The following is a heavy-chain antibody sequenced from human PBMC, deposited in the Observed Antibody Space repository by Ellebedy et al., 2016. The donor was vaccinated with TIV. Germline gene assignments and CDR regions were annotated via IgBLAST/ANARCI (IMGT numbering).Heavy chain of an antibody. V-gene: IGHV4-30-4*01. J-gene: IGHJ3*02. CDR3: ARDSTTSRAFDI. Sequence: MPSETLSLTCAVSGGSISSGGYSWSWIRQPPGKGLEWIGYIYYSGSTYYNPSLKSRVTISVDTSKNQFSLKLSSVTAADTAVYYCARDSTTSRAFDIWGQGTMVTVSS. CDR1: GGSISSGGYS. CDR2: IYYSGST. D-gene: IGHD4-17*01.